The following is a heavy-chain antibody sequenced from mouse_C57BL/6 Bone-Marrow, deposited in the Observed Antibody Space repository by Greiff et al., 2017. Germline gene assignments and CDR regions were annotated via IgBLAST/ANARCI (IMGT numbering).Heavy chain of an antibody. CDR1: GYTFTSYW. CDR2: IDPSDCYT. CDR3: ARNYYGNRYYFDY. Sequence: QVQLKQPGAELVRPGTSVKLSCKASGYTFTSYWMHWVKQRPGQGLEWIGVIDPSDCYTNYNQKFKGKATLTVDTSSSTAYMQLSSLTSEDSAVYYCARNYYGNRYYFDYWGQGTTLTVSS. J-gene: IGHJ2*01. V-gene: IGHV1-59*01. D-gene: IGHD2-1*01.